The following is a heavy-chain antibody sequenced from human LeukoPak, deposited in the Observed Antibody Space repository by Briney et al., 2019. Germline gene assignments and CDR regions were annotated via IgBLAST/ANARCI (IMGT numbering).Heavy chain of an antibody. Sequence: SETLSLTCTVSGGSISSSSYYWGWIRQPPGKGLEWIGSIFYSGSTYYTPSLKSRVTISVDTSKNQFSLNLSSVTAADTAVYYCARSWVGASNFDYWGQGTLVTVSS. J-gene: IGHJ4*02. CDR3: ARSWVGASNFDY. CDR2: IFYSGST. D-gene: IGHD1-26*01. CDR1: GGSISSSSYY. V-gene: IGHV4-39*01.